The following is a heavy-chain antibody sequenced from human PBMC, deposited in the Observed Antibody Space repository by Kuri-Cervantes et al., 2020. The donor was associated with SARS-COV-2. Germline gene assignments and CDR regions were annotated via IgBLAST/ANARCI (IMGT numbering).Heavy chain of an antibody. Sequence: LSPTCAASGFTVSSNYMSWVRQAPGKGLAWVSVIYSGGSTYYADSVKGRFTISRDNSKNTLYLQMNSLRAEDTAVYYCARDLGTIQGRDYWGQGTLVTVSS. CDR1: GFTVSSNY. D-gene: IGHD1-1*01. J-gene: IGHJ4*02. V-gene: IGHV3-66*02. CDR3: ARDLGTIQGRDY. CDR2: IYSGGST.